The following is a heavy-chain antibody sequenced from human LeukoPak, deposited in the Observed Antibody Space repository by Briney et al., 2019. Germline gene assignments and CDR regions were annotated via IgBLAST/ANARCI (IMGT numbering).Heavy chain of an antibody. CDR3: ARSYDSSGYSH. J-gene: IGHJ4*02. D-gene: IGHD3-22*01. CDR1: GGSFSGYY. Sequence: PSETLCLTCAVYGGSFSGYYWSWIRQPPGKGLEWIGEINHSGSTNYNASLKSRVTISVDTSKNQFSLKLSSVTAAYTAVYYCARSYDSSGYSHWGQGTLVTVSS. CDR2: INHSGST. V-gene: IGHV4-34*01.